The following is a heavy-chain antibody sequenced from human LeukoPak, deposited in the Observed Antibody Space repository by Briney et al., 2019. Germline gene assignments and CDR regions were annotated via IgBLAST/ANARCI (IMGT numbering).Heavy chain of an antibody. CDR2: ISYDGSNK. CDR1: GFTFSSYG. J-gene: IGHJ4*02. CDR3: AKDKVWSMVRGVPTFDY. Sequence: GGSLRLSCAASGFTFSSYGMHWVRQAPGKGLEWVAVISYDGSNKYYADSVKGRFTISRDNSKNTLHLQMNSLRAEDTAVYYCAKDKVWSMVRGVPTFDYWGQGTLVTVSS. V-gene: IGHV3-30*18. D-gene: IGHD3-10*01.